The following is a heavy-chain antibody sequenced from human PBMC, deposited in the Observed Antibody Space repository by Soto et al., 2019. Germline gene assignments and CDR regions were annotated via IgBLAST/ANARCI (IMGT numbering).Heavy chain of an antibody. J-gene: IGHJ3*02. V-gene: IGHV1-69*13. D-gene: IGHD3-22*01. Sequence: SVKVSCKASGYSFTSYGVTWVRQAPGQGLEWMGGTIPIFGTANYAQKFQGRVTITADESTSTAYMELSSLRSEDTAVYYCARPSNTYYYDSSGYYPDAFDIWGQGTMVTVSS. CDR1: GYSFTSYG. CDR2: TIPIFGTA. CDR3: ARPSNTYYYDSSGYYPDAFDI.